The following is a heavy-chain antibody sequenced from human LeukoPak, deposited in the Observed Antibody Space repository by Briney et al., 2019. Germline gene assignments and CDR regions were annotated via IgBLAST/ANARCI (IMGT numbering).Heavy chain of an antibody. J-gene: IGHJ4*02. V-gene: IGHV3-23*01. Sequence: PGGSLRLSCAASGFTFSSYAMSWVRQAPGKGLEWVSAISGSGGSTYYADSVKGRFTISRDNSKNTLYLQMNSLRAEDTAVYYCAKAPSFTIFGVAICFDYWGQGTLVTVSS. D-gene: IGHD3-3*01. CDR2: ISGSGGST. CDR1: GFTFSSYA. CDR3: AKAPSFTIFGVAICFDY.